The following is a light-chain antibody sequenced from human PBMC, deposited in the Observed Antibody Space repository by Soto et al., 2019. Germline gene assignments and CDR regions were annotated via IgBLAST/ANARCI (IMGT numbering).Light chain of an antibody. CDR3: ATWDDSLNGFYV. CDR1: TSNIGSNY. J-gene: IGLJ1*01. CDR2: RSN. V-gene: IGLV1-47*01. Sequence: QSVLTQPPSASGTPGQGVTISCSGSTSNIGSNYVYWYQQLPGTAPKLLIYRSNQRPSGVPDRFSGSKSGTSASLAISGLRSDDEADYFCATWDDSLNGFYVFGTGT.